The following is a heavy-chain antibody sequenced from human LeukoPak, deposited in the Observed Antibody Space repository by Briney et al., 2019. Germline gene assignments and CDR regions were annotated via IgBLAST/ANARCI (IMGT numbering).Heavy chain of an antibody. J-gene: IGHJ6*02. D-gene: IGHD3-22*01. CDR2: IYYSGST. V-gene: IGHV4-59*08. CDR1: GGSISTYY. Sequence: SETLSLTCTVSGGSISTYYWNWIRQPPGKGLECIGYIYYSGSTNYNPSLKSRVTISVDTSKNQFSLKLSSVTAADTAVYYCARSVIGYGMDVWGQGTTVTVSS. CDR3: ARSVIGYGMDV.